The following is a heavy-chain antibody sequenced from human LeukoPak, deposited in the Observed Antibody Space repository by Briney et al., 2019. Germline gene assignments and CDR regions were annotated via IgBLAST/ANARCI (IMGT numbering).Heavy chain of an antibody. V-gene: IGHV4-59*11. CDR3: ARDLRDRGRYFYYYMDV. CDR1: GGSISSHY. CDR2: IYYTGST. J-gene: IGHJ6*03. Sequence: SETLSLTCTVSGGSISSHYWSWIRQPPGKGLEWIGYIYYTGSTNYNPSLESQVTISVDTSMHQFSLKLSSVTAADTAVYYCARDLRDRGRYFYYYMDVWGKGTTVTVSS. D-gene: IGHD3-16*01.